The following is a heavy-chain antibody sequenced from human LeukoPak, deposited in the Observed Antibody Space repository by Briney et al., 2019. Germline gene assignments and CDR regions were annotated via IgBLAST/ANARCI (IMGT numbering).Heavy chain of an antibody. Sequence: KSSETLSLPCTVSGGSISTITYYWGWIRQPPGKGLEWVGHMYYRGNTFYNPSLKSRVTISVDTSKNQFSLKLRSVTAADTAVYYCASLYGNYQNYFDYWGRGTLVTVSS. CDR1: GGSISTITYY. CDR2: MYYRGNT. J-gene: IGHJ4*02. CDR3: ASLYGNYQNYFDY. V-gene: IGHV4-39*07. D-gene: IGHD1-7*01.